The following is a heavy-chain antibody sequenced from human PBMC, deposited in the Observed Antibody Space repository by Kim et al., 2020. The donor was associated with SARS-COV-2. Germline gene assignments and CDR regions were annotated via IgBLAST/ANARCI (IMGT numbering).Heavy chain of an antibody. V-gene: IGHV3-11*01. D-gene: IGHD3-10*01. Sequence: SLKGRFTIYRDNAKNSVFLQMNSLRGEDTAVYYCARGGGYGAGSYKSGADYWGQGTLVTVSS. CDR3: ARGGGYGAGSYKSGADY. J-gene: IGHJ4*02.